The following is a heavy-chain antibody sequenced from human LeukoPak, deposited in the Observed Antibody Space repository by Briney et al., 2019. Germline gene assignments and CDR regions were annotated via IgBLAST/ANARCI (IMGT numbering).Heavy chain of an antibody. Sequence: GGSLRLSCAASGFTFSSYEMNWVRQAPGKGLEWVANIKQDGSEKYYVDSVKGRFTISRDNAKNSLYLQMNSLRAEDTAVYYCARVTATMDGGISVYFDYWGQGTLVTVSS. CDR1: GFTFSSYE. CDR2: IKQDGSEK. D-gene: IGHD5-12*01. J-gene: IGHJ4*02. CDR3: ARVTATMDGGISVYFDY. V-gene: IGHV3-7*01.